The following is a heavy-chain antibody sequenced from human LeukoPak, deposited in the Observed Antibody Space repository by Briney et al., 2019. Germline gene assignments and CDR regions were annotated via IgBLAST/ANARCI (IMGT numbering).Heavy chain of an antibody. D-gene: IGHD6-19*01. CDR3: ARRYSSGWYLDY. CDR1: GGSFSSYY. V-gene: IGHV4-59*08. J-gene: IGHJ4*02. Sequence: SETLSLTCAVYGGSFSSYYWSWIRQPPGKGLEWIGYIYYSGSTNYNPSLKSRVTISADTSKNQFSLKLSSVTAADTAVYYCARRYSSGWYLDYWGQGTLVTVSS. CDR2: IYYSGST.